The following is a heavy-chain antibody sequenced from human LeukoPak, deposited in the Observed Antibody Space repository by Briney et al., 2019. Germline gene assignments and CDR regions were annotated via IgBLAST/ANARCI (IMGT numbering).Heavy chain of an antibody. CDR3: ARLFGVARRGYYFDY. D-gene: IGHD6-6*01. V-gene: IGHV4-61*02. J-gene: IGHJ4*02. Sequence: SETLSLTCTVSGGSISSGSYYWSWIRQPAGKGLEWIGRIYTSGSTNYNPSLKSRVTMSVDTSKNQFSLKLSSVTAADTAVYYCARLFGVARRGYYFDYWGQGTLVTVSS. CDR2: IYTSGST. CDR1: GGSISSGSYY.